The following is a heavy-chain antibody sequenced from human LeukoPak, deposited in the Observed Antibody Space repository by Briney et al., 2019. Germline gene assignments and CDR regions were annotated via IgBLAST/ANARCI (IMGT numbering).Heavy chain of an antibody. V-gene: IGHV3-23*01. D-gene: IGHD6-13*01. J-gene: IGHJ4*02. CDR2: ISGSGGST. Sequence: PGGSLRLSCAASGFTFSSYAMSWVRQAPGKGLEWVSAISGSGGSTYYADSVKGRFTISRDNSKNTLYLQMNSLRAEDTAVYYCARGKSSSWYYFDYWGQGTLVTVSS. CDR1: GFTFSSYA. CDR3: ARGKSSSWYYFDY.